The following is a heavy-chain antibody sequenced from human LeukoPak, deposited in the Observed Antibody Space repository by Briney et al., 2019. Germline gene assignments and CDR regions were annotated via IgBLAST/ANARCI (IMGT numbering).Heavy chain of an antibody. CDR3: ARVRGYCSGGNCYSIYRDEYFQH. CDR1: GGSISSGDYY. CDR2: IYYSGST. J-gene: IGHJ1*01. V-gene: IGHV4-30-4*01. Sequence: PSQTLSLTCTVSGGSISSGDYYWSWIRQPPGKGLEWIGYIYYSGSTYYNPSLKSRVTISVDTSKNQFSLKLSSVTAADTAVYYCARVRGYCSGGNCYSIYRDEYFQHWGQGTLVTVSS. D-gene: IGHD2-15*01.